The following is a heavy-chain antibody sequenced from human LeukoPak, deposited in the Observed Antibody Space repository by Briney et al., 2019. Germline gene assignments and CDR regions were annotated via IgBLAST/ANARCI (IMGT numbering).Heavy chain of an antibody. Sequence: GESLKISCQGSGYSFTSYWIGWVRQMPGKGLEWMGIIYPGDSDTRYSPSFQGQVTISADKSISTAYLQWSSLKASDTAMYYCARLTIGYSSGWSFDYWGQGTLVTVSS. CDR3: ARLTIGYSSGWSFDY. CDR1: GYSFTSYW. V-gene: IGHV5-51*01. CDR2: IYPGDSDT. D-gene: IGHD6-19*01. J-gene: IGHJ4*02.